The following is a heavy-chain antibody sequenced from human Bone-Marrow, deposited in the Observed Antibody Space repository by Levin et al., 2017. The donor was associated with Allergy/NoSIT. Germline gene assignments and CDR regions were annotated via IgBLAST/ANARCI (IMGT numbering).Heavy chain of an antibody. Sequence: SETLSLTCAVSGGSISSGGYSWSWIRQPPGKGLEWIGYIYHSGSTYYNPSLKSRVTISVDRSKNQFSLKLSSVTAADTAVYYCARGSYCSGGSCYSNWFDPWGQGTLVTVSS. J-gene: IGHJ5*02. CDR2: IYHSGST. CDR1: GGSISSGGYS. V-gene: IGHV4-30-2*01. CDR3: ARGSYCSGGSCYSNWFDP. D-gene: IGHD2-15*01.